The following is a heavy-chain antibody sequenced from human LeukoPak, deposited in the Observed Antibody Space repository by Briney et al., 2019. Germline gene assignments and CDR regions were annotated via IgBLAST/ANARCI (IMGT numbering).Heavy chain of an antibody. CDR3: AREVLGGVLRFLHWFDP. CDR1: GRPISSGSYH. D-gene: IGHD3-3*01. V-gene: IGHV4-61*02. J-gene: IGHJ5*02. Sequence: SQTLSLTCTVSGRPISSGSYHWTSTPQPAARGLEWNRRIYNSGSPHYPPSLKSRVTISVDTSKNQFSLKLSSVTAADTAVYYCAREVLGGVLRFLHWFDPWGQGTLVTVSS. CDR2: IYNSGSP.